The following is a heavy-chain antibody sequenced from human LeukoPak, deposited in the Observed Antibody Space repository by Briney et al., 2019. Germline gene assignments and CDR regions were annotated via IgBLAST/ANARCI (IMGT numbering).Heavy chain of an antibody. Sequence: PSETLSLTCTVSGGSIGSYYWSWIRQPPGKGLEWIGYIYYSGSTNYNPSLKSRVTISVDTSKNQFSLTLSSVTAADTAVYYCARDLWSGYYTGMDVWGKGTTVTVSS. J-gene: IGHJ6*04. V-gene: IGHV4-59*01. D-gene: IGHD3-3*01. CDR1: GGSIGSYY. CDR3: ARDLWSGYYTGMDV. CDR2: IYYSGST.